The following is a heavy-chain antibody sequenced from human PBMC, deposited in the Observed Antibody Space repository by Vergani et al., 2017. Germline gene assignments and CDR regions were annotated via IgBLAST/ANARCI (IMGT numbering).Heavy chain of an antibody. D-gene: IGHD6-19*01. CDR3: ARHSIAVVPPAYYFYYGMDV. Sequence: QLQLQESGPGLVKPSETLSLTSTVSGGSISSSSYYWGWIRQPPGKGLEWIGSIYYSGGTYYNPSLKSRVTISVDTSKNQFSLKLSAVTAADTAVYYCARHSIAVVPPAYYFYYGMDVWGQGTTVTVSS. CDR2: IYYSGGT. J-gene: IGHJ6*02. V-gene: IGHV4-39*01. CDR1: GGSISSSSYY.